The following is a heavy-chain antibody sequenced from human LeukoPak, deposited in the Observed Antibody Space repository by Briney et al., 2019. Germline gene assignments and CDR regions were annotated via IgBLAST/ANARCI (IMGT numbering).Heavy chain of an antibody. CDR1: GYRFISYC. CDR3: ARLGMVGALPY. Sequence: PGESLKITRKGSGYRFISYCIGWVRQKHGKGLEWMGIIYPGDSDTRYSPSFQGQVTISADKSISTAYLQWSSLKASDTAMYYCARLGMVGALPYWGQGTLVTVSS. V-gene: IGHV5-51*01. CDR2: IYPGDSDT. J-gene: IGHJ4*02. D-gene: IGHD1-26*01.